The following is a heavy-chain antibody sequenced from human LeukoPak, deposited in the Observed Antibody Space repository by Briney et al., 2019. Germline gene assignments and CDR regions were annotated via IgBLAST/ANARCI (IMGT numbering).Heavy chain of an antibody. Sequence: GGSLRLSCAASGLTFSSHWMHWVRRAPGKGLVWVSRINSDGSATIYADSVRGRFTISRDNAKNTLYLQMSGLRVEDTAVYHCASDSPYYGMDVWGQGTTVTVSS. CDR1: GLTFSSHW. CDR2: INSDGSAT. CDR3: ASDSPYYGMDV. V-gene: IGHV3-74*01. J-gene: IGHJ6*02.